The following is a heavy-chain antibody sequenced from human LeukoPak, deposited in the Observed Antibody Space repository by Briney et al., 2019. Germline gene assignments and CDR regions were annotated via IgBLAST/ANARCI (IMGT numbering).Heavy chain of an antibody. J-gene: IGHJ3*02. CDR3: ARIRDGYNDAYDI. CDR2: INPGGGNT. D-gene: IGHD5-24*01. CDR1: GYTFTNYY. V-gene: IGHV1-46*01. Sequence: ASVKVSCKASGYTFTNYYMHWVRQAPGQGLEWMGLINPGGGNTNYAQNFQGRVTMTRDTSTTTVYMELSSLRSEDTAIYYCARIRDGYNDAYDIWGQGTVVTVPS.